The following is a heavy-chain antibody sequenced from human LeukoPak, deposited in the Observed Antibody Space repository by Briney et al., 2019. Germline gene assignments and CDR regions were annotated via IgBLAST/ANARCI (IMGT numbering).Heavy chain of an antibody. CDR1: GGSFSGYY. D-gene: IGHD3-10*01. CDR3: ARVRFGKHKAFDY. J-gene: IGHJ4*02. V-gene: IGHV4-34*01. CDR2: INHSGST. Sequence: SETLSLTCAVYGGSFSGYYWSWIRQPPGKGLEWIGEINHSGSTNYNPSLKSRVTISVDTSKNQFSLKLSSVTAADTAVYYCARVRFGKHKAFDYWGQGTLVTVSS.